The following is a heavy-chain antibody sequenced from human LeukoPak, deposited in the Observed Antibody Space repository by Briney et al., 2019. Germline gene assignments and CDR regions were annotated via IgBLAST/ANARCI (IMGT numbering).Heavy chain of an antibody. Sequence: SETLSLTCTVSGGSISSGSYYWSWIRQPAGKGLEWIGRIYTSGSTNYNPSLKRRVTISVDTSKNQFSLKLSSVAAADTAVYYCARDDYTSINYWGQGTLVTVSS. D-gene: IGHD4-11*01. CDR3: ARDDYTSINY. CDR1: GGSISSGSYY. CDR2: IYTSGST. V-gene: IGHV4-61*02. J-gene: IGHJ4*02.